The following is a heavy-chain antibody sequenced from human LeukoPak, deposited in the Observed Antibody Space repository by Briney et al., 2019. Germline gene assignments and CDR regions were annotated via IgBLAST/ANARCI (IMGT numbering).Heavy chain of an antibody. D-gene: IGHD4-17*01. V-gene: IGHV2-5*02. Sequence: SGPTLVKPTQTLTLTCTFSGFSHSTSGVDVGWIRQPPGKALEWLALIYWDDDKRYSPSLKSRLTITKDTSKNQVVLTMTNMDPVDTATYYCAHSLTTVTYFDYWGQGTLVTVSS. J-gene: IGHJ4*02. CDR2: IYWDDDK. CDR1: GFSHSTSGVD. CDR3: AHSLTTVTYFDY.